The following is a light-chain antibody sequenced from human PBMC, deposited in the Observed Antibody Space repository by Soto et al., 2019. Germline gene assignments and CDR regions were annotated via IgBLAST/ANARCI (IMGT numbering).Light chain of an antibody. V-gene: IGKV3-20*01. CDR2: GAS. CDR1: ESVSSPY. CDR3: QQFGSSWT. Sequence: EIVLTQSPGTLSLSPGERATLSCRASESVSSPYLAWYQQKPGQAPRLLIHGASSRATGIPDRFSGSGSGTDFTLTISRLEPDDFALYYCQQFGSSWTFGQGTKVEIK. J-gene: IGKJ1*01.